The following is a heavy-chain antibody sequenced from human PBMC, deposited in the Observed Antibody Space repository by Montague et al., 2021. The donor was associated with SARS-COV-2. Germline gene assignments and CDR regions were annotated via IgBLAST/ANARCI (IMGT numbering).Heavy chain of an antibody. Sequence: SETLSLTCTVSGGSIGTSSHFWGWVRQPPGKGLEWIGIIYSSGTTSYIPSLKSRLTISSDTSKNQFSLRLASVTAADTAVYYCARFRDSGDVLDYWGQGNPVPGSS. CDR3: ARFRDSGDVLDY. CDR2: IYSSGTT. V-gene: IGHV4-39*07. CDR1: GGSIGTSSHF. J-gene: IGHJ4*02. D-gene: IGHD7-27*01.